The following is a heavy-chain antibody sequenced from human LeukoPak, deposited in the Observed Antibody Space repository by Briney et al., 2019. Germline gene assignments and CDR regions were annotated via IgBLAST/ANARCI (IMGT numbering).Heavy chain of an antibody. CDR3: ASLGTREVITTSFDY. J-gene: IGHJ4*02. CDR2: ISYDGSNK. CDR1: GFTFSSYG. D-gene: IGHD3-22*01. V-gene: IGHV3-30*03. Sequence: GGSLRLSCAASGFTFSSYGMHCVRQAPGKGLEGVAVISYDGSNKYYADSVKGRFTISRDNSKNTLYLQMNSLRAEDTAVYYCASLGTREVITTSFDYWGQGTLVTVSS.